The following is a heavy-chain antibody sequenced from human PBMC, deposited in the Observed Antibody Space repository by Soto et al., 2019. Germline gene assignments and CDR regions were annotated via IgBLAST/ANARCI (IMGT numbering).Heavy chain of an antibody. CDR1: GGSISSGDYY. CDR3: AVTGIVGATNSGFDP. Sequence: SETLSLTCTVSGGSISSGDYYWSWIRQPPGKGLEWIGYIYYSGSTNYNPSLKSRVTISVDTSKNQFSLKLSSVTAADTAVYYCAVTGIVGATNSGFDPWGQGTLVTVSS. J-gene: IGHJ5*02. V-gene: IGHV4-30-4*01. D-gene: IGHD1-26*01. CDR2: IYYSGST.